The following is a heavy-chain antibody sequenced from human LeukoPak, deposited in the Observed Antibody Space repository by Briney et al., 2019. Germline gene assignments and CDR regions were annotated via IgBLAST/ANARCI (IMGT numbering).Heavy chain of an antibody. D-gene: IGHD3-22*01. CDR1: GFTFSKYA. CDR3: AKSYYFDSGVYYFFDY. CDR2: ISVSGGST. J-gene: IGHJ4*02. Sequence: GGSLRLSCAASGFTFSKYAMTWVGQAPGKGLEWVSGISVSGGSTNYADSVKGRFTISRDNSKNTLYLQMNSLRAEDTAVYYCAKSYYFDSGVYYFFDYWGQGTLVTVSS. V-gene: IGHV3-23*01.